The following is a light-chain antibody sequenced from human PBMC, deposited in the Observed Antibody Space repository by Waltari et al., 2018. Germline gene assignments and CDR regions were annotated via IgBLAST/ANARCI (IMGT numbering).Light chain of an antibody. V-gene: IGKV4-1*01. CDR3: QQYYTSPYT. CDR2: WAS. J-gene: IGKJ2*01. CDR1: PSILHSSNNYNY. Sequence: DIVMTQSPQSLAVSLAERATISCTASPSILHSSNNYNYLAWYQQKPDQPPTLLIYWASTRESGVPDRFSGSGSGTDFTLTVSSLQAEDVALYYCQQYYTSPYTFGQGTKLEIK.